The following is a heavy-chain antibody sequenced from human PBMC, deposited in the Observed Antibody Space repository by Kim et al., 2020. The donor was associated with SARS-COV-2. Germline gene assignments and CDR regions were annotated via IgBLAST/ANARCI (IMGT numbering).Heavy chain of an antibody. D-gene: IGHD3-3*01. Sequence: GGSLRLSCAASGFTFSSYAMHWVRQAPGKGLEWVAVISYDGSNKYYADSVKGRFTISRDNSKNTLYLQMNSLRAEDTAVYYCARAYYDFWSGSPWGQGTL. CDR1: GFTFSSYA. J-gene: IGHJ5*02. CDR2: ISYDGSNK. V-gene: IGHV3-30-3*01. CDR3: ARAYYDFWSGSP.